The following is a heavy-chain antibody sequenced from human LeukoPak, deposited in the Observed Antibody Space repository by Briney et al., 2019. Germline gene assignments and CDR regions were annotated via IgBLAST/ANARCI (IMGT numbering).Heavy chain of an antibody. CDR3: AKCREYQLPRTFDY. Sequence: GGSLRLSCAASGFTFSSYSMNWVRQAPGKGLEWVSAISGSGGSTHYADSVKGRFTISRDNSKNTLYLQMNSLRAEDTAVYYCAKCREYQLPRTFDYWGQGTLVTVSS. D-gene: IGHD2-2*01. CDR2: ISGSGGST. CDR1: GFTFSSYS. J-gene: IGHJ4*02. V-gene: IGHV3-23*01.